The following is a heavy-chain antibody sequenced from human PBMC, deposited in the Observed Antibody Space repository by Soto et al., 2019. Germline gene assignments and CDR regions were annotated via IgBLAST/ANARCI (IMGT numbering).Heavy chain of an antibody. CDR1: GLAASSKY. CDR3: VQTTGWPGFDF. Sequence: EVQLVESGGGLIQPGGSLRRSCAASGLAASSKYMTWVRQAPGKGLEWVSVIYGGGTIYYADSVKGRFTISRDTSKNTLYLQMNSLRAEDTAAYYCVQTTGWPGFDFWGQGTLVTVSS. CDR2: IYGGGTI. D-gene: IGHD6-19*01. V-gene: IGHV3-53*01. J-gene: IGHJ4*02.